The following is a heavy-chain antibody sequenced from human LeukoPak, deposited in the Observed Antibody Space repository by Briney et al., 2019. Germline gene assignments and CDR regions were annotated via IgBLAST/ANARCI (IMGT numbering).Heavy chain of an antibody. CDR3: ARDSGILTGYYADY. CDR2: IKQDGSEK. D-gene: IGHD3-9*01. Sequence: GGSLRLSCAASGFTFSSYWMSWVRQAPGKGLEWVANIKQDGSEKYYVDSVKGRFTISRDNAKNSLYLQMNSLRAEDTAVYYCARDSGILTGYYADYWGQGTLVTVSS. CDR1: GFTFSSYW. V-gene: IGHV3-7*01. J-gene: IGHJ4*02.